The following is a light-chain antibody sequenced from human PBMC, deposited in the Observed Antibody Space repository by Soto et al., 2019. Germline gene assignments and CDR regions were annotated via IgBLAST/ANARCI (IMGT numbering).Light chain of an antibody. V-gene: IGKV3-20*01. CDR2: GAS. CDR1: QSVSSSY. CDR3: QQYGSSRT. J-gene: IGKJ1*01. Sequence: EIVLTQSPGTLSLSPGERATLSCRASQSVSSSYLAWYQQKPGQAPRLLIYGASSRATGIPDRFSGSGSGTDFALTISRLETEDFAVYYCQQYGSSRTFGQWTKVEIK.